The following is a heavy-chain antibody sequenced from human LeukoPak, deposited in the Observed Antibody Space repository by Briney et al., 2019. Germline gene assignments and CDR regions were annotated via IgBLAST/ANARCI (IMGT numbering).Heavy chain of an antibody. J-gene: IGHJ5*02. Sequence: PGGSLRLSCAASGFTFSSYGMHWVRQAPGKGLEWVAVISYDGSNKYYADSVKGRFTISRDNFNNTLYLQMNSLRGEDTAVYYCARDSSGSWPNWFDPWGQGTLVTVSS. D-gene: IGHD6-13*01. CDR3: ARDSSGSWPNWFDP. V-gene: IGHV3-30*03. CDR2: ISYDGSNK. CDR1: GFTFSSYG.